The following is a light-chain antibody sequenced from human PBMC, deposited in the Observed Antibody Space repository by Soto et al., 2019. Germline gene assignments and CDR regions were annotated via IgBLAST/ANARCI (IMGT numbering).Light chain of an antibody. V-gene: IGKV3-20*01. CDR2: GAF. J-gene: IGKJ1*01. Sequence: DIGLTQSPGTLSLAPGERVTLSCRASQIVTSDYLAWYHQAPGQAPRLLIYGAFNRATGISDRFSGSGSGTDFTLSISKLEHGAFGLYFCHQYGKSHRTLGQGTKVDSK. CDR1: QIVTSDY. CDR3: HQYGKSHRT.